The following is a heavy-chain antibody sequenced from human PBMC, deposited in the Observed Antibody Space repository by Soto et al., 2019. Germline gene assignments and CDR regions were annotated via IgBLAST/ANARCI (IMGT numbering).Heavy chain of an antibody. Sequence: GGSLRLSCSASGFTFSDENMSWVRQVPGKGLEWVSGISGGGSYIFHADSVRGRFTISRDNSKNSLYLQMNSLRAEDTAVYYCARGLRNYYDRSGLHYWGQGTLVTVSS. CDR3: ARGLRNYYDRSGLHY. D-gene: IGHD3-22*01. CDR1: GFTFSDEN. J-gene: IGHJ4*02. CDR2: ISGGGSYI. V-gene: IGHV3-21*01.